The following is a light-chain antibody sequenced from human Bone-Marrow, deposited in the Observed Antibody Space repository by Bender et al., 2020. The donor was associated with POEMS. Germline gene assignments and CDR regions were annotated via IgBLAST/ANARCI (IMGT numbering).Light chain of an antibody. CDR3: CSYAGSYMGWV. J-gene: IGLJ3*02. V-gene: IGLV2-11*01. Sequence: QSALTQPASVSGSPGQSITISCTGTSGDVGGYNYVSWYEQHPARAPKLIIYDVNKRPSGVPDRFSGFKSGNTASLTISGLQTDDEADYFCCSYAGSYMGWVFGGGTKLTVL. CDR1: SGDVGGYNY. CDR2: DVN.